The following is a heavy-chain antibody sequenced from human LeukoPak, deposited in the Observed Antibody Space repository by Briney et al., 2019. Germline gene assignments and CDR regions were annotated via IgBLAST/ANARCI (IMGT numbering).Heavy chain of an antibody. CDR3: ARDTDYRSPLFDY. CDR1: SGSISSGSYY. V-gene: IGHV4-61*02. D-gene: IGHD2-15*01. J-gene: IGHJ4*02. CDR2: IYTSGST. Sequence: SETPSLTCTVSSGSISSGSYYWSWIRQPAGMGLEWIGRIYTSGSTNYNPSLKSRVTISVHTSKNQFSLKLSSVTAADTAVYYCARDTDYRSPLFDYWGQGTPVTVSS.